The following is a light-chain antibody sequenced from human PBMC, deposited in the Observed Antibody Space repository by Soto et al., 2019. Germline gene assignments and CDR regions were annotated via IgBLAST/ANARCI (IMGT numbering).Light chain of an antibody. CDR1: QDIRNY. V-gene: IGKV1-27*01. J-gene: IGKJ3*01. CDR2: AAS. CDR3: QRYHSALLT. Sequence: DVQITQSPSSLSASVGDRVTMTCRASQDIRNYVAWYQQKPGEVPKLLIYAASTLQSGVPARFSGGGFGTDFTLTISNLRPEDVATYYCQRYHSALLTFGPGTKVDLK.